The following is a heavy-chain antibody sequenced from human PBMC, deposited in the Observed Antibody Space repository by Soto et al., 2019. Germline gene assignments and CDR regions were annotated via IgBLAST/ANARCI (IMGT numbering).Heavy chain of an antibody. V-gene: IGHV1-2*02. D-gene: IGHD3-9*01. CDR3: AGSTILETGSAPFNY. Sequence: ASVKVSCKASGYTFTGHYMHWVRQAPGQRPEWMGWITPKNGDTIYAQKFQCRVTMTRDTSISTAYMELSRLGSDDTAVYFCAGSTILETGSAPFNYWGQGTLVTVSS. CDR2: ITPKNGDT. J-gene: IGHJ4*02. CDR1: GYTFTGHY.